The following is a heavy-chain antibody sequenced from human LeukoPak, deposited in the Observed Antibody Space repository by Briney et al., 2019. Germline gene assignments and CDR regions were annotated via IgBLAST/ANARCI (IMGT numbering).Heavy chain of an antibody. CDR2: ISFDGSNK. Sequence: PGGSLRLSCAASGFTFSIYVMHWVRQAPGKGLEWVAVISFDGSNKYYADSVKGRFTISRDNSKNTLYLQMNSLRAEDTAVYYCAKPWRNCGGDCYHFDYWGQGTLVTVSS. V-gene: IGHV3-30*18. J-gene: IGHJ4*02. D-gene: IGHD2-21*02. CDR1: GFTFSIYV. CDR3: AKPWRNCGGDCYHFDY.